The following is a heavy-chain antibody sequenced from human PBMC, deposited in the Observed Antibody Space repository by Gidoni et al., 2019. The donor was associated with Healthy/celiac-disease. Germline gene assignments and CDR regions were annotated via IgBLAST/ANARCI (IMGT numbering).Heavy chain of an antibody. CDR2: IYTSGST. D-gene: IGHD2-21*02. V-gene: IGHV4-4*07. J-gene: IGHJ5*02. CDR1: GGSISSYY. CDR3: ARDRGTVVTPFVNWFDP. Sequence: QVQLQESGPGLVKPSETLSLTCTVSGGSISSYYWSWIRQPAGKGLEWIGRIYTSGSTNYNPSLKSRVTMSVDTSKNQFSLKLSSVTAADTAVYYCARDRGTVVTPFVNWFDPWGQGTLVTVSS.